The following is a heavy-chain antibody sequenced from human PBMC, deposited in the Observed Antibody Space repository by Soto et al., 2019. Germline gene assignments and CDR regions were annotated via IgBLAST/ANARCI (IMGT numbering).Heavy chain of an antibody. CDR3: ARDHEGVIVVVNLFDH. CDR1: GFTFSSYA. V-gene: IGHV3-30-3*01. D-gene: IGHD3-22*01. Sequence: QVQLVESGGGVVQPGRSLRLSCAASGFTFSSYAMHWVRQAPGKGLEWVAVISYDGSNKYYADSVKGRFTISRDNSKNTLYLQMNSLRAEDTAVYYCARDHEGVIVVVNLFDHWGQGTLVTVSS. J-gene: IGHJ4*02. CDR2: ISYDGSNK.